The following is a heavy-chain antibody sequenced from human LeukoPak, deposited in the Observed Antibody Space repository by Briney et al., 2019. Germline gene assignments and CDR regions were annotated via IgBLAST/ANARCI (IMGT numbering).Heavy chain of an antibody. V-gene: IGHV3-48*04. J-gene: IGHJ4*02. CDR1: GFTFSSYG. CDR3: ARVGSSGSKRERVFGTGESYHY. Sequence: PGGSLRLSCAASGFTFSSYGMHWIRQAPGKGLEWVSYISSSGSTIYYADSVKGRFTISRDNAKNSLYLQMNSLRAEDTAVYYCARVGSSGSKRERVFGTGESYHYWGQGTLVTVSS. CDR2: ISSSGSTI. D-gene: IGHD6-19*01.